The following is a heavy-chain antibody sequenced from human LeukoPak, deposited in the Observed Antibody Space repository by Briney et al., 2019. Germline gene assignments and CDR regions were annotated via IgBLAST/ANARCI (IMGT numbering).Heavy chain of an antibody. CDR3: AKEGYYDSSGYYFDY. CDR2: IRYDGNNK. D-gene: IGHD3-22*01. J-gene: IGHJ4*02. V-gene: IGHV3-30*02. CDR1: GFTFSSYD. Sequence: GGSLRLSCAASGFTFSSYDMQWVRQAPGKGLEWVALIRYDGNNKYYADSVKGRFTISRDNSKNTLYLQMNSLRAEDTAVYYCAKEGYYDSSGYYFDYWGQGTLVTVSS.